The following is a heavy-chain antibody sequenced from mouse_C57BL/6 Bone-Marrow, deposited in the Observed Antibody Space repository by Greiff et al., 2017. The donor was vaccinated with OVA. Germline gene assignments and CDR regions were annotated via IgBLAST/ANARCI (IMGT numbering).Heavy chain of an antibody. Sequence: EVKLVESGGDLVKPRGSLKLSCAASGFTFSSYGMSWVRQTPDKRLEWVATISSGGSYTYYPDSVKGRFTISRDNAKNTLYLQMTSLKSEDTAMYYCARPHSGFAYWGQGTLVTVSA. V-gene: IGHV5-6*02. D-gene: IGHD3-1*01. CDR2: ISSGGSYT. J-gene: IGHJ3*01. CDR1: GFTFSSYG. CDR3: ARPHSGFAY.